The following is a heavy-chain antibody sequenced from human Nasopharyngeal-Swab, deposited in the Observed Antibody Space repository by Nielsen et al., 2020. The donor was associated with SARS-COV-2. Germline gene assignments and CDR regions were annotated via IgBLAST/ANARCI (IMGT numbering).Heavy chain of an antibody. D-gene: IGHD1-1*01. CDR3: ARETHNTDWYFDL. J-gene: IGHJ2*01. CDR2: ISYDGSNK. V-gene: IGHV3-30*04. Sequence: GGSLRLSCAASGFTFSSYALHWVRQAPGKGLEWVAVISYDGSNKYYADSVRGRFTISRDNSKNTLYLQMNSLRAEDTAVYYCARETHNTDWYFDLWGRGTLVTVSS. CDR1: GFTFSSYA.